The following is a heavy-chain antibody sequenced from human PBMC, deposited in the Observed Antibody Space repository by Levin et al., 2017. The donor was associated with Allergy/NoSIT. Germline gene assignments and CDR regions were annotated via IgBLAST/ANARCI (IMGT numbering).Heavy chain of an antibody. CDR2: IWYDGSNK. D-gene: IGHD3-22*01. J-gene: IGHJ4*02. CDR3: ARDGVNPRGSHYYDSSGYYGY. Sequence: SGGSLRLSCAASGFTFSSYGMHWVRQAPGKGLEWVAVIWYDGSNKYYADSVKGRFTISRDNSKNTLYLQMNSLRAEDTAVYYCARDGVNPRGSHYYDSSGYYGYWGQGTLVTVSS. CDR1: GFTFSSYG. V-gene: IGHV3-33*01.